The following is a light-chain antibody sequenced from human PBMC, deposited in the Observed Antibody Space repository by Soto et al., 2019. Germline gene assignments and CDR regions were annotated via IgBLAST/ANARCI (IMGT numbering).Light chain of an antibody. CDR1: QSISSY. Sequence: DIQMTQSPSSLSAYVGDRVTITCRASQSISSYLNCYQQKPGKAPKLLIYAASSLHSGGPSRFSGSGSGTDFTLTISSLQPEDFATYYCQQTYSTPVWTFGQGTKVELK. CDR2: AAS. CDR3: QQTYSTPVWT. V-gene: IGKV1-39*01. J-gene: IGKJ1*01.